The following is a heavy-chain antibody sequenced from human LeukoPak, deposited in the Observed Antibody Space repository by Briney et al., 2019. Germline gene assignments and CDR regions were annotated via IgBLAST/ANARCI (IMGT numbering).Heavy chain of an antibody. Sequence: PGGSLRLSCAASGFTFSNYWMHWVRQAPGKGLEWVAIISYDGSDKYYADSVKGRFTISRDNSKNTLYLQMNSLRAEDTAVYYCAKVRVVFNWNYAYYFDSWGQGTLVTVSS. V-gene: IGHV3-30*18. CDR3: AKVRVVFNWNYAYYFDS. J-gene: IGHJ4*02. CDR2: ISYDGSDK. CDR1: GFTFSNYW. D-gene: IGHD1-7*01.